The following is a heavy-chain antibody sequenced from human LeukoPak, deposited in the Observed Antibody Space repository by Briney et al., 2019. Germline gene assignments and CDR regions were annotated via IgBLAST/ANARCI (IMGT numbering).Heavy chain of an antibody. Sequence: ASETLSLTCAVYGGSFSGYYWSWIRQPPGKGLEWIGEINHSGSTNYNPSLKSRVTISVDTSKNQFSLKLSSVTAADTAVYYCARGGPKQLGGHFDYWGQGTLVTVSS. CDR3: ARGGPKQLGGHFDY. J-gene: IGHJ4*02. V-gene: IGHV4-34*01. CDR2: INHSGST. CDR1: GGSFSGYY. D-gene: IGHD6-13*01.